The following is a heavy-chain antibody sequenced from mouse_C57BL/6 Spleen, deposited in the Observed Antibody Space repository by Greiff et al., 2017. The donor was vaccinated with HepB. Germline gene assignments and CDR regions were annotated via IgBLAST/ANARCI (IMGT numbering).Heavy chain of an antibody. Sequence: VQLKESGPELVKPGASVKISCKASGYSFTGYYMHWVKQSHGNILDWIGYIYPYNGVSSYNQKFKGKATLTVDKSSSTAYMELRSLTSEDSAVYYCARRGIYYDYDEESYAMDYWGQRTSVTVSS. CDR1: GYSFTGYY. CDR3: ARRGIYYDYDEESYAMDY. CDR2: IYPYNGVS. J-gene: IGHJ4*01. D-gene: IGHD2-4*01. V-gene: IGHV1-31*01.